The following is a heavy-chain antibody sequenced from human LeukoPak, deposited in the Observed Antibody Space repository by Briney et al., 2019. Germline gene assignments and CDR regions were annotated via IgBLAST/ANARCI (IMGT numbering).Heavy chain of an antibody. Sequence: SETLSLICTVSGGSISSSSYYWGWIRQPPGKGLEWIGSIYYSGSTYYNPSLKSRVTISVDTSKNQFSLKLSSVTAADTAVYYCARPAVAGTTIDYWGPGTLVTVSS. V-gene: IGHV4-39*01. CDR2: IYYSGST. CDR3: ARPAVAGTTIDY. CDR1: GGSISSSSYY. J-gene: IGHJ4*02. D-gene: IGHD6-19*01.